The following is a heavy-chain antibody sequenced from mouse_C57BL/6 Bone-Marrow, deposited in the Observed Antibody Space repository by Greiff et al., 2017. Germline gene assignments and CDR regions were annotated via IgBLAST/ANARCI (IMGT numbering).Heavy chain of an antibody. D-gene: IGHD1-1*01. CDR1: GFTFSSYA. J-gene: IGHJ2*01. V-gene: IGHV5-4*01. Sequence: EVKLVESGGGLVKPGGSLKLSCAASGFTFSSYAMSWVRQTPEKRLEWVATISDGGSYTYYPDNVKGRFTISRDTAKNNLYLQMSHLKSEDTAMYSCARDYYGSSSPFDYWGQGTTLTVSS. CDR3: ARDYYGSSSPFDY. CDR2: ISDGGSYT.